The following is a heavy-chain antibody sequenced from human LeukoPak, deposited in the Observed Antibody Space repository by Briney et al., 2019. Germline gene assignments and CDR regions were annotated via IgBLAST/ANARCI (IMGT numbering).Heavy chain of an antibody. Sequence: GASVKVSCKASGYTFTSYGISWVRQAPGQGLEWMGWISAYNGNTNYAQKLQGRVTMTTDTSTSTAYMELRSLRSDDTAVYYCARDRQAPFGVRYYYGMDVWGQGTTVTVSS. CDR2: ISAYNGNT. D-gene: IGHD3-3*01. V-gene: IGHV1-18*01. CDR1: GYTFTSYG. CDR3: ARDRQAPFGVRYYYGMDV. J-gene: IGHJ6*02.